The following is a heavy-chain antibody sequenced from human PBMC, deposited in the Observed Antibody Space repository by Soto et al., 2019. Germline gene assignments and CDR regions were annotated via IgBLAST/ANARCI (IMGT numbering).Heavy chain of an antibody. D-gene: IGHD5-18*01. V-gene: IGHV1-3*01. CDR2: INAGNGNT. J-gene: IGHJ4*02. Sequence: ASVKVSCKASGYTFTSYAMHWVRQAPGQRLEWMGWINAGNGNTKYSQKFQGRVTITRDTSASTAYMELSSLRSEDTAVYYCARVPSYGYPFFDYWGQGTLVTVSS. CDR3: ARVPSYGYPFFDY. CDR1: GYTFTSYA.